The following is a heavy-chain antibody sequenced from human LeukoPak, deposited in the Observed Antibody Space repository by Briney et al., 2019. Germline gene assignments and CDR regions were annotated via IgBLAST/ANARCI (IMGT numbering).Heavy chain of an antibody. CDR2: INHSGST. Sequence: SETLSLTCAVYGGSFSGYYWSWIRQPPGKGLEWIGEINHSGSTNYNPSLKSRVTISVDTSKNQFSLKLSSVTAADTAVYYCARGGFGCFGELSVNWFDPWGQGTLVTVSS. D-gene: IGHD3-10*01. V-gene: IGHV4-34*01. CDR1: GGSFSGYY. J-gene: IGHJ5*02. CDR3: ARGGFGCFGELSVNWFDP.